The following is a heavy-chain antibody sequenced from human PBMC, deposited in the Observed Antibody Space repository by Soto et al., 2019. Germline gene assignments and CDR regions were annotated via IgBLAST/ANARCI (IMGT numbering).Heavy chain of an antibody. D-gene: IGHD2-21*02. CDR1: GYTFTSYA. V-gene: IGHV1-3*01. Sequence: ASVKVSCKASGYTFTSYAMHWVRQAPGQRLEWMGWINAGNGNTKYSQKFQGRVTITRDTSASTAYMELSSLRSEDTAVYYCAGDGVPYCGGDCYAAFDIWGQGTMVTVSS. J-gene: IGHJ3*02. CDR3: AGDGVPYCGGDCYAAFDI. CDR2: INAGNGNT.